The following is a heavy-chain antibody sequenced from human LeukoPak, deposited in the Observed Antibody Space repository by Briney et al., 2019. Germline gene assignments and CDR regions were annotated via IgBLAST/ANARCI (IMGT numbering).Heavy chain of an antibody. CDR3: ARGRHYYDSSGYYYVSLGY. CDR2: IIPIFGTA. CDR1: GGTFSSYA. V-gene: IGHV1-69*13. Sequence: ASVKVSCKASGGTFSSYAISWVRQAPGQGLEWMGGIIPIFGTANYAQKFQGRVTITADESTSTAYMELSSLRSEDTAVYYCARGRHYYDSSGYYYVSLGYWGQGTLVTVSS. J-gene: IGHJ4*02. D-gene: IGHD3-22*01.